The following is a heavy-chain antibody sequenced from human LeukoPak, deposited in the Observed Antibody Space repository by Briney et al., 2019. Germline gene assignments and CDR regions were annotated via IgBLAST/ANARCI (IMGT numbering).Heavy chain of an antibody. J-gene: IGHJ4*02. V-gene: IGHV3-30*02. D-gene: IGHD6-6*01. CDR1: GFTFSSYG. CDR3: ARGYSSSSGDLPSEFDY. CDR2: IRYDGSNK. Sequence: GGSLRLSCAASGFTFSSYGMHWVRQAPGKGLEWVAFIRYDGSNKYYADSVKGRFTISRDNSKNTLYLQMNSLRAEDTAVYYCARGYSSSSGDLPSEFDYWGQGTLVTVSS.